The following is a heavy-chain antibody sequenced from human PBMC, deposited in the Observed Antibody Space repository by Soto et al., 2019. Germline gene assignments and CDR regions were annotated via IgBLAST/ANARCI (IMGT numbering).Heavy chain of an antibody. CDR2: IRTTSFTI. CDR1: GFRFSTYD. V-gene: IGHV3-48*02. J-gene: IGHJ5*01. D-gene: IGHD2-15*01. CDR3: ARDRCYDGTCYSASDS. Sequence: GWSLRLSCAASGFRFSTYDMGWLRQAPGKGPEWIAHIRTTSFTIYYADSVKGRFTITRDNARNSLYLEMNSLRDEDTAVYYCARDRCYDGTCYSASDSWGQGTLVTVSS.